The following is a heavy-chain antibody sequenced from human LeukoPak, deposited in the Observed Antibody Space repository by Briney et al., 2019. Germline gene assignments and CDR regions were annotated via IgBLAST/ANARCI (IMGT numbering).Heavy chain of an antibody. Sequence: PGGSLRLSCAASGFRFSSKSMNWVRQSPGKGLEWVSYISISSGSVYDADSVKGRFTISRDNAKNSLYLQMNSLRAEDTAVYYCASGGATLDTQDAFDIWGQGTMVTVSS. CDR2: ISISSGSV. J-gene: IGHJ3*02. D-gene: IGHD5-18*01. CDR1: GFRFSSKS. V-gene: IGHV3-48*01. CDR3: ASGGATLDTQDAFDI.